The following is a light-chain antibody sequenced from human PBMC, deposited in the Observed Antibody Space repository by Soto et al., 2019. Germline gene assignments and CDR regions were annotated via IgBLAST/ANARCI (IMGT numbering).Light chain of an antibody. J-gene: IGKJ1*01. CDR3: QQYNKWRT. CDR1: QSVSSSY. CDR2: GAS. Sequence: ESVLTQFPGTLSFSPGERATPSCRASQSVSSSYLAGYQQKPGQAPRLLIYGASSRATGIPARISGSGSGTEFTLTITSLQSEDFAVYYCQQYNKWRTFGQGTKVDI. V-gene: IGKV3-15*01.